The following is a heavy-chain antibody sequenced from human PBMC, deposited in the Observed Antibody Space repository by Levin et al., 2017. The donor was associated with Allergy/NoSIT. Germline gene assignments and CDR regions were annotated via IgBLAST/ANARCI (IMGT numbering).Heavy chain of an antibody. Sequence: GGSLRLSCVASGFMFSSFTMNWVRQAPGKGLEWVAYISSSSRTVYNADSVKGRFTISRDDAQKSLYLQMNSLRAEDTAVYYCAREETYYFGSGTYSALHYWGQGTLVTVSS. D-gene: IGHD3-10*01. CDR2: ISSSSRTV. V-gene: IGHV3-48*01. CDR1: GFMFSSFT. J-gene: IGHJ4*02. CDR3: AREETYYFGSGTYSALHY.